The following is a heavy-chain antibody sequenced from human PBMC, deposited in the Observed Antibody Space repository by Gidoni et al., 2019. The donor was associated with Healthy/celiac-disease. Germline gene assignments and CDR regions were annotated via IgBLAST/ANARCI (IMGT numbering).Heavy chain of an antibody. CDR1: GFTFDDYA. Sequence: EVQLVESGGGLVQPGRSLRLSCAASGFTFDDYAMHWVRQAPGKGLEWVSGISWNSGSIGYADSVKGRFTISRDNAKNSLYLQMNSLRAEDTALYYCAKESRTGGVWDEFAGPFDYWGQGTLVTVSS. J-gene: IGHJ4*02. D-gene: IGHD2-8*02. V-gene: IGHV3-9*01. CDR2: ISWNSGSI. CDR3: AKESRTGGVWDEFAGPFDY.